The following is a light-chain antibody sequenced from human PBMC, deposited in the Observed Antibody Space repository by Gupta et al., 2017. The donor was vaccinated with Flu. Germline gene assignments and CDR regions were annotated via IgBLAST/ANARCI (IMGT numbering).Light chain of an antibody. Sequence: EIVLTQSPSTLSLSPGERATLSCRASQSISSNYLAWYQQRPGQAPRLLIYGASSRATGIPDRFSGSGSGTDFTLTISRREPEDFAVYYCQQCGDSPPWTFGQGTKVEIK. CDR1: QSISSNY. CDR2: GAS. J-gene: IGKJ1*01. CDR3: QQCGDSPPWT. V-gene: IGKV3-20*01.